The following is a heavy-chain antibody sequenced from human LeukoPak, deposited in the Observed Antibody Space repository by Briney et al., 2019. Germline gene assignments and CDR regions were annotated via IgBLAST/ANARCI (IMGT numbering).Heavy chain of an antibody. Sequence: GGSLRLSCAASGFTFSSYGMHWVRQAPGKGLEWVAVIWYDGSNKYYAASVKGRFTISRDNSKNTLYLQMNSLRAEDTAVYYCAREEMATMRFDYWGQGTLVTVSS. J-gene: IGHJ4*02. V-gene: IGHV3-33*01. CDR1: GFTFSSYG. D-gene: IGHD5-24*01. CDR3: AREEMATMRFDY. CDR2: IWYDGSNK.